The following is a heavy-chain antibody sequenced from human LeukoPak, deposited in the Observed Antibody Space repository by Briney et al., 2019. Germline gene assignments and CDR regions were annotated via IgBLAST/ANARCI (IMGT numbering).Heavy chain of an antibody. D-gene: IGHD2-15*01. V-gene: IGHV4-34*01. Sequence: SWESLCPTCAVSGGSFSGYYWSWIRQPPGKGLEWVAEINHSGSTNYNPSLKSRVTISVDTSKTQFSLKLSSVTAADTAVYYCASINMDCSGGSCYPTVTTDYYFDYWGQGTLVTVSS. CDR1: GGSFSGYY. CDR3: ASINMDCSGGSCYPTVTTDYYFDY. CDR2: INHSGST. J-gene: IGHJ4*02.